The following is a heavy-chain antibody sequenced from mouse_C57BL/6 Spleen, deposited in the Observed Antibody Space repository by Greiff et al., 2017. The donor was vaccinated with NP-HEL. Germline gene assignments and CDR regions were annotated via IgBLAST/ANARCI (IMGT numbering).Heavy chain of an antibody. CDR1: GYAFSSSW. Sequence: QVQLQQSGPELVKPGASVKISCKASGYAFSSSWMNWVTQRPGKGLEWIGRIYPGDGDTNYNGKFKGKATRTADKSSSTAYMQLRSLTSEDSAVYCCARGENYDGFDVWGTGTTVTVSS. CDR2: IYPGDGDT. D-gene: IGHD1-1*01. V-gene: IGHV1-82*01. CDR3: ARGENYDGFDV. J-gene: IGHJ1*03.